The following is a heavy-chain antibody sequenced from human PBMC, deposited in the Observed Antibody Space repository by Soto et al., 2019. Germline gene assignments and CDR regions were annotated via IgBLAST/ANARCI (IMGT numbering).Heavy chain of an antibody. J-gene: IGHJ1*01. D-gene: IGHD5-12*01. CDR3: LTERGAGSYNGYAREDH. CDR2: MKSITDAGTT. CDR1: GFTFANAW. V-gene: IGHV3-15*01. Sequence: EVQLVQSGGGLVKPGESLTVSCAASGFTFANAWMSWVRQAPGKGLEWVGRMKSITDAGTTDFAAPVKGRFSISRDESKNTWYLHMTNLKVEDTGLYYCLTERGAGSYNGYAREDHGGQGTLVTVSS.